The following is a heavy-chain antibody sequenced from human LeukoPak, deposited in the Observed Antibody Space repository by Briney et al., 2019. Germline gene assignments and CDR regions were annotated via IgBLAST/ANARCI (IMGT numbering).Heavy chain of an antibody. CDR1: GFTFSSYA. CDR2: ISSNGGST. CDR3: ARDRNRIVGSSGWSFRYYYYGMDV. D-gene: IGHD6-19*01. J-gene: IGHJ6*02. V-gene: IGHV3-64*01. Sequence: PGGSLRLSCAASGFTFSSYAMHWVRQAPGKGLEYVSAISSNGGSTYYANSVKGRFTISRDNSKNTLYLQMGSLRAEDMAVYYCARDRNRIVGSSGWSFRYYYYGMDVWGQGTTVTVSS.